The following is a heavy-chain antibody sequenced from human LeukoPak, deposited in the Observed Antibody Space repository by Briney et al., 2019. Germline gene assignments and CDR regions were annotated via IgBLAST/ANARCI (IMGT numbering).Heavy chain of an antibody. Sequence: PGGSLRLSCAASGFTFSTYWMTWVRQAPGKGLEWVANIKQDGSEKNYVDSVKGRFTISRDNAKNSLDLQMNSLRAEDTAVYYCARLIAVAATRYFDLWGRGTLVTVSS. V-gene: IGHV3-7*03. J-gene: IGHJ2*01. D-gene: IGHD6-19*01. CDR1: GFTFSTYW. CDR3: ARLIAVAATRYFDL. CDR2: IKQDGSEK.